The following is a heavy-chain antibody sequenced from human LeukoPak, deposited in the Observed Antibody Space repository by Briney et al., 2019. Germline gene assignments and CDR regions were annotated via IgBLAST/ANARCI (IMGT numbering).Heavy chain of an antibody. J-gene: IGHJ3*02. CDR3: AIRPPSYSSSWYGAFDI. Sequence: SETLSLTCTVSGGSISSYYWSWIRQPPGKGLEWIGYIYYSGSTNYNPSLKSRVTISVDTSKNQFSLKLGSVTAADTAVYYCAIRPPSYSSSWYGAFDIWGQGTMVTVSS. D-gene: IGHD6-13*01. CDR2: IYYSGST. V-gene: IGHV4-59*01. CDR1: GGSISSYY.